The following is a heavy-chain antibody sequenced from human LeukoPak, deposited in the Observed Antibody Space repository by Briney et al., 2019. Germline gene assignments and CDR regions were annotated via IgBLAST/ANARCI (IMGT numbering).Heavy chain of an antibody. J-gene: IGHJ4*02. CDR3: VKDRVDNSWYQRGVFDY. V-gene: IGHV3-64D*06. CDR1: GFTFSSYA. D-gene: IGHD6-13*01. Sequence: GGSLRLSCSASGFTFSSYAMHWVRHAPGKGLEYVSAISSNGGTTNSADSVKGRFTIYRDKSKNTRDLQMSSLRAEDTGVYYCVKDRVDNSWYQRGVFDYWGQGTLVTVSS. CDR2: ISSNGGTT.